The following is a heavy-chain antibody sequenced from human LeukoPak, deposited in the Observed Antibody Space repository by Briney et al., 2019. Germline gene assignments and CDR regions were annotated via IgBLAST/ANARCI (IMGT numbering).Heavy chain of an antibody. J-gene: IGHJ4*02. D-gene: IGHD3-22*01. CDR3: DAGYDSKTNDY. CDR2: IVTIFGTA. V-gene: IGHV1-69*05. CDR1: GCTFSSYA. Sequence: SVKVSCKAAGCTFSSYAISWVRLRHGPGIGLMGGIVTIFGTANNAQTFQGRVTITMDESTSTAYMELRSLRPADTAVYYYDAGYDSKTNDYWGQGTLVTVSS.